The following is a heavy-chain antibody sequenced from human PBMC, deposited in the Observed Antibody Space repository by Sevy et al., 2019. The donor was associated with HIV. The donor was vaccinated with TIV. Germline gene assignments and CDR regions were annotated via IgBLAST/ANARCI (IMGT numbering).Heavy chain of an antibody. Sequence: GGSLRLSCAACGFTFNIYSMSWVRQTPGKGLEWVATLSFGCGKINHADSVKGRFTMSRDDSKNAVYLQMNNLRVEDTAIYYCAREGCTKPHDYWGQGTLVTVSS. CDR3: AREGCTKPHDY. D-gene: IGHD2-8*01. J-gene: IGHJ4*02. V-gene: IGHV3-23*01. CDR2: LSFGCGKI. CDR1: GFTFNIYS.